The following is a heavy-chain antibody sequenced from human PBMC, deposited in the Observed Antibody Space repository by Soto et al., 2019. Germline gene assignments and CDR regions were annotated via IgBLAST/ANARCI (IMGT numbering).Heavy chain of an antibody. CDR2: IGGSGDST. V-gene: IGHV3-23*01. CDR1: GFTFTNYA. J-gene: IGHJ4*02. Sequence: PGGSLRLSCAASGFTFTNYAMSWVRQATGKGLEWVSTIGGSGDSTYYADSVKGRFTISRDNSKNTLYLQINSLRPEDTAIYYYAKGSSGFRLFNYWGQGALVTVSS. CDR3: AKGSSGFRLFNY. D-gene: IGHD3-22*01.